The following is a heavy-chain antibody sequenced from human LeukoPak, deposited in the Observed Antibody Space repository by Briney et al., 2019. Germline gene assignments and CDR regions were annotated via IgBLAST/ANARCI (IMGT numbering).Heavy chain of an antibody. J-gene: IGHJ3*02. Sequence: GGSLRLSCAASGFTFSSYEMNWVRQAPGKGLEWVSYISSSGSTIYYADSVKGRFTISRDNSKNMLYLQMNSLRPEDTAMYYCANSGSYVKGAFDIWGQGTMVTVSS. D-gene: IGHD1-26*01. CDR3: ANSGSYVKGAFDI. V-gene: IGHV3-48*03. CDR2: ISSSGSTI. CDR1: GFTFSSYE.